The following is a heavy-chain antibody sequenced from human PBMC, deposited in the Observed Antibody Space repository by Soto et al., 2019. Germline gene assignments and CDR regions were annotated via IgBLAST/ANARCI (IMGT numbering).Heavy chain of an antibody. CDR1: GFNFSDYA. D-gene: IGHD6-19*01. CDR2: VSHDGRNT. Sequence: GGSLRLSCAASGFNFSDYAMHWVRQAPGKGLEWVAVVSHDGRNTHYADSVKGRFTISRDSSKNTVSLEMTSLGAEDTAVYYCAKGGRQWLVTSDFNYWGQGALVTVSS. CDR3: AKGGRQWLVTSDFNY. J-gene: IGHJ4*02. V-gene: IGHV3-30*18.